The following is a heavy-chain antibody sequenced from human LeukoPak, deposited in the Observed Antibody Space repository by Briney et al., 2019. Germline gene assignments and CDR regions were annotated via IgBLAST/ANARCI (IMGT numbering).Heavy chain of an antibody. Sequence: GGSLRLSCAASGFTVSSNYMSWVRQAPGKGLEWASVIYSGGLTYHADSVRGRFTISRDNPKTTVYLQMNRLRVEDTAVYYCASGVSGAFDYWGQGILVTVSS. CDR2: IYSGGLT. V-gene: IGHV3-53*01. CDR1: GFTVSSNY. CDR3: ASGVSGAFDY. D-gene: IGHD6-13*01. J-gene: IGHJ4*02.